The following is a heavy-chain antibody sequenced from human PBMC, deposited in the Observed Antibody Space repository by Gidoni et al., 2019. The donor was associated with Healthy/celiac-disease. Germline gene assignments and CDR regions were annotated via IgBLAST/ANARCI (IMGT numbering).Heavy chain of an antibody. CDR1: GGSISSYY. CDR3: ATWPSGWSVDY. V-gene: IGHV4-4*07. J-gene: IGHJ4*02. CDR2: IYTSGST. D-gene: IGHD6-19*01. Sequence: QVQLQESGPGVVKPSETLALTCTVSGGSISSYYWSWIRQPAGKGLEWIGRIYTSGSTNYNPSLKSRVTMSADTSKNQFSRKLSAVTAADTAVYYCATWPSGWSVDYWGQGTLVTVSS.